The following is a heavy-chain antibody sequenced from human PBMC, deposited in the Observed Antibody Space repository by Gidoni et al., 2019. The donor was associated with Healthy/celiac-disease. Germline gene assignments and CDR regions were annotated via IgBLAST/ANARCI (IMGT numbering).Heavy chain of an antibody. Sequence: SGSTNYNPSLKSRVTISVDTSKNQFALKRRSVTAAETAVYYCAREEDSSGYYDYWGQGTLVTVSS. D-gene: IGHD3-22*01. V-gene: IGHV4-61*02. CDR3: AREEDSSGYYDY. J-gene: IGHJ4*02. CDR2: SGST.